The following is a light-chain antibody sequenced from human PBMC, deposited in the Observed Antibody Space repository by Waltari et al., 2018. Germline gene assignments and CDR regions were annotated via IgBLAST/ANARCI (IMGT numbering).Light chain of an antibody. J-gene: IGLJ3*02. V-gene: IGLV2-14*03. Sequence: QSALSQPASVSGSPGQSITISCTGTSSDIGGTSSVPWYQQHPGKAPILMIYDVRNRPSGVSYRFSGSKSANTASLTISGLQAEDEADYYCSSYTDSFTVVFGGGTRLTVL. CDR3: SSYTDSFTVV. CDR1: SSDIGGTSS. CDR2: DVR.